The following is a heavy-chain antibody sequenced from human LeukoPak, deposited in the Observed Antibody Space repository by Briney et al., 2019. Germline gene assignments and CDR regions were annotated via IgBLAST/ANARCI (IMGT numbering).Heavy chain of an antibody. Sequence: GALRLSCVASGFTFSDYYISWIRQAPGKGLEWVSYIRSSGTTIHYADSVKGRFTISRDNAKNSLYLQMNSLRAEDTAVYYCARDRGAVTDVFDYWGQGTLVTVSS. J-gene: IGHJ4*02. V-gene: IGHV3-11*04. CDR2: IRSSGTTI. CDR3: ARDRGAVTDVFDY. D-gene: IGHD6-19*01. CDR1: GFTFSDYY.